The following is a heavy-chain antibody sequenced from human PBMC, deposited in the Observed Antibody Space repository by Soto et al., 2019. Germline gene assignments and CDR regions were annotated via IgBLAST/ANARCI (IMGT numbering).Heavy chain of an antibody. V-gene: IGHV3-7*03. CDR1: GFTVVSSW. J-gene: IGHJ1*01. CDR3: ATDKHDFWKGYYLEYWDN. CDR2: IKQDANEK. D-gene: IGHD3-3*01. Sequence: AGSLTLSCVASGFTVVSSWLSWVRQAPRKGLEWVAKIKQDANEKYYVDSVKGRFTISRDNARNELFLQMDSLRVEDTAVYYCATDKHDFWKGYYLEYWDNWGQGTLV.